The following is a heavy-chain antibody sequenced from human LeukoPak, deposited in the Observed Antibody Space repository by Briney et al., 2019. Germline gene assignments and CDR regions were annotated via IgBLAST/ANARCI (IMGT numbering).Heavy chain of an antibody. Sequence: SETLSLTCAVSGYSFSSGYYWGWIGQPPGKGLEWIGSIYHSGSTYYNPSLKSRVTIQVDTSKNQFSLKLSSVTAADTAVYHCAIGPGYGSGWYLYWGQGTLVTVSS. CDR2: IYHSGST. J-gene: IGHJ4*02. D-gene: IGHD6-19*01. V-gene: IGHV4-38-2*01. CDR3: AIGPGYGSGWYLY. CDR1: GYSFSSGYY.